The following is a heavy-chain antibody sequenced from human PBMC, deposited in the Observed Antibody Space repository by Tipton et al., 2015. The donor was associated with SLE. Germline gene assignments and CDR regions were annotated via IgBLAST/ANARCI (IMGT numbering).Heavy chain of an antibody. V-gene: IGHV4-61*02. CDR2: IFFGGIT. CDR1: GDSISSGSNN. Sequence: TLSLTCTVSGDSISSGSNNWSWIRQPAGKRLEGIGRIFFGGITNYNPSLKSRVTISVDTSRNQVSLKLSSVTAADTAMYFCARGRLNDRGFDRWGQGSLVIVSS. J-gene: IGHJ4*02. D-gene: IGHD3-10*02. CDR3: ARGRLNDRGFDR.